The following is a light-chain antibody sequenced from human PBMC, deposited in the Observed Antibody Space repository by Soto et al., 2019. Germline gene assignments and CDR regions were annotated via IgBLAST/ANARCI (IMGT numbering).Light chain of an antibody. J-gene: IGKJ4*01. CDR2: LGS. Sequence: DIVMTQSPLSLPVTPGEPASISCRSSQSLLHSNGYNYLDWYLQKPGQSPQLLIYLGSNRASGVPDRFSGSGSGTDFTLKISRVEAEDVGVYYCMQDLQTQVTFGGGTKVEIK. V-gene: IGKV2-28*01. CDR3: MQDLQTQVT. CDR1: QSLLHSNGYNY.